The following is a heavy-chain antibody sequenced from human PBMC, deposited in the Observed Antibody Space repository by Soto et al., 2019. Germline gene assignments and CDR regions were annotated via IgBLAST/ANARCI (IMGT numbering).Heavy chain of an antibody. V-gene: IGHV4-34*01. CDR3: ARGPRY. CDR1: GGSFSGYY. CDR2: INHSGST. Sequence: SETLSLTFSVYGGSFSGYYWSWIRQPPGKGLEWIGEINHSGSTNYNPSLKSRVTISVDTSKNQFSLKLSSVTAADTAVYYCARGPRYWGQGTLVTVSS. J-gene: IGHJ4*02.